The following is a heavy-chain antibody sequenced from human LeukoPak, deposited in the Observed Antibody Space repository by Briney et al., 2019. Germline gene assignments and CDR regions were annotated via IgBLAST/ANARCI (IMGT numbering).Heavy chain of an antibody. CDR1: GYTFTSYD. D-gene: IGHD1-7*01. J-gene: IGHJ4*02. V-gene: IGHV1-8*03. Sequence: GASVKVSCKASGYTFTSYDINWVRQATGQGLEWMGWMNPNSGNTGYAQKFQGRVTITRNTSISTAYMELSSLRSEDTAVYYCARCEGALGDWNYDLWGQGTLVTVSS. CDR2: MNPNSGNT. CDR3: ARCEGALGDWNYDL.